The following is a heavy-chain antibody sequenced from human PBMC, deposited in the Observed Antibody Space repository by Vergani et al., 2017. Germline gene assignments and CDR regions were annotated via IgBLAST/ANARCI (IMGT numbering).Heavy chain of an antibody. V-gene: IGHV1-69*04. J-gene: IGHJ6*02. CDR1: GGTFSSYA. CDR2: IIPILGIA. D-gene: IGHD3-10*01. CDR3: ARDEWGYGSGSPLVMDV. Sequence: QVQLVQSGAEVKKPGSSVKVSCKASGGTFSSYAISWVRQAPGQGLEWMGRIIPILGIANYAQKFQGRVTITADKSTSTAYMELGSLRSEDTAGYYCARDEWGYGSGSPLVMDVWGQGTTVTVSS.